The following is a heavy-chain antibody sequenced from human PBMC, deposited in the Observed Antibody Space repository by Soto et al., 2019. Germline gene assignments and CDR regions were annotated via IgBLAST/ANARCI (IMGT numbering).Heavy chain of an antibody. V-gene: IGHV3-30*18. J-gene: IGHJ4*02. CDR2: ISYDGNKI. Sequence: QVQLVESGGGVVQAGNSLRLSCAASGFAFSSFGMSWVRQVPGKGLEWVAVISYDGNKIYYVDSVKGRFTISRDNSKNTLYLQMNSLILDDTAVYYCAKDKVGSTWFNKYFDSWGQGTLDTVSS. D-gene: IGHD2-2*01. CDR1: GFAFSSFG. CDR3: AKDKVGSTWFNKYFDS.